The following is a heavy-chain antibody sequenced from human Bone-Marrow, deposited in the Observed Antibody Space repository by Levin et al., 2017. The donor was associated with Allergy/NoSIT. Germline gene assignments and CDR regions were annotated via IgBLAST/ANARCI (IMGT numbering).Heavy chain of an antibody. V-gene: IGHV4-34*01. CDR3: ARGVNWGIHDAFDI. Sequence: PSETLSLTCAVYGGSFSGYYWSWIRQPPGKGLEWIGEINHSGSTNYNPSLKSRVTISVDTSKNQFSLKLSSVTAADTAVYYCARGVNWGIHDAFDIWGQGTMVTVSS. CDR2: INHSGST. J-gene: IGHJ3*02. D-gene: IGHD7-27*01. CDR1: GGSFSGYY.